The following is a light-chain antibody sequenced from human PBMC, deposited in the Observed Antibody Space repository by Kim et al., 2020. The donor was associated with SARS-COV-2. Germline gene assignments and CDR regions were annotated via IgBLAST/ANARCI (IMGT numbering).Light chain of an antibody. CDR3: QQYNAYPWT. J-gene: IGKJ1*01. Sequence: GSVGDRVTITCRASQSVYTWLAWYQQKPGKTPNLLIYKASYLQNGAPSRFSGSGSGTEFTLTINSLQPDDFATYYCQQYNAYPWTFGQGTKVEIK. V-gene: IGKV1-5*03. CDR1: QSVYTW. CDR2: KAS.